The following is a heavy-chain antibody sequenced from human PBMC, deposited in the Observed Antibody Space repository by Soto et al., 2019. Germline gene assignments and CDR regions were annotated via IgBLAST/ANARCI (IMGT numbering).Heavy chain of an antibody. J-gene: IGHJ3*02. CDR1: GDSVSSNSAA. CDR3: VRASITVAPPDAIDI. V-gene: IGHV6-1*01. Sequence: PSPTLSLTCAISGDSVSSNSAAWNWIRQSPSRGLEWLGRTYYRSKWYNDYAVSVKRRITINPDTSKNQFSLQLNSVTPEDTAVYYCVRASITVAPPDAIDIWAQGTMVTGSS. D-gene: IGHD6-19*01. CDR2: TYYRSKWYN.